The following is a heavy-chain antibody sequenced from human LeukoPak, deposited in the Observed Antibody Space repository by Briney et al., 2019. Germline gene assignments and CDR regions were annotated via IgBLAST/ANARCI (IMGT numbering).Heavy chain of an antibody. CDR1: GFTFSSYS. D-gene: IGHD5-18*01. CDR3: ARVYSYGYYYYYMDV. V-gene: IGHV3-48*04. Sequence: GGSLRLSCAASGFTFSSYSMNWVRQAPGKGLEWVSYISSSSSTIYYADSVKGRFTISRDNAKNSLYLQMNSLRAEDTAVYYCARVYSYGYYYYYMDVWGKGTTVTVS. J-gene: IGHJ6*03. CDR2: ISSSSSTI.